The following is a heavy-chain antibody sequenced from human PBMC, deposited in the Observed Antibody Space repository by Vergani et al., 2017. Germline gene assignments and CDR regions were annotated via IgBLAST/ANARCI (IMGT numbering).Heavy chain of an antibody. CDR3: ARDPKSYCSGGSCFSVWGAFDI. V-gene: IGHV4-4*03. CDR2: ISHSGIT. D-gene: IGHD2-15*01. CDR1: GDSFRSNKW. J-gene: IGHJ3*02. Sequence: QVQLQESGPGLVTPPGTLSLTCAVSGDSFRSNKWWTWVRQSPGKTLEWIREISHSGITNYNPSLKGRVTLSLDTSKNQFSLRLSSVTAADTAVYYCARDPKSYCSGGSCFSVWGAFDIWGRGTTVTVSS.